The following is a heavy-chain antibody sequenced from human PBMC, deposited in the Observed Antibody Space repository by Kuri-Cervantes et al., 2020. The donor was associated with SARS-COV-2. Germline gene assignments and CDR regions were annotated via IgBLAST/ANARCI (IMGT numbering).Heavy chain of an antibody. J-gene: IGHJ4*02. Sequence: ASVKVSCKASGGTFSSYAISWVRQAPGQGLEWMGGIIPNSGGTNYAQKFQGRVTMTRDTSISTAYMELSRLRSDDTAVYYCARVVVTTEDYFDYWGRGTLVTVSS. V-gene: IGHV1-2*02. D-gene: IGHD3-22*01. CDR1: GGTFSSYA. CDR2: IIPNSGGT. CDR3: ARVVVTTEDYFDY.